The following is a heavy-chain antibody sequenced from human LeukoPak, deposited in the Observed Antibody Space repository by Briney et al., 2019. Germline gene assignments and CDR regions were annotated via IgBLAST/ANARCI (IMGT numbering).Heavy chain of an antibody. J-gene: IGHJ6*02. D-gene: IGHD6-19*01. CDR3: ARARYSSGWPPYYYYYGMDV. CDR1: GYTLTELS. CDR2: FDPEDGET. V-gene: IGHV1-24*01. Sequence: ASVKVSCKVSGYTLTELSMHWVRQAPGKGLEWMGGFDPEDGETIYAQKFQGRVTMTRNTSISTAYMELSSLRSEDTAVYYCARARYSSGWPPYYYYYGMDVWGQGTTVTVSS.